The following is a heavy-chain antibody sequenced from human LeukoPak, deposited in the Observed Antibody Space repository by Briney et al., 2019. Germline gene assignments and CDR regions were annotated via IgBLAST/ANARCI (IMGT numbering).Heavy chain of an antibody. V-gene: IGHV3-23*01. CDR3: AKDYYDSSGYDKVFDY. J-gene: IGHJ4*02. CDR1: GFTFSSYA. Sequence: GGSLRLSCAASGFTFSSYAMSWVRQAPGKGLEWVSAISGSGGSTYYADSVKGRFTISRDNSKNTLYLQMNSLRAEDTAVYYCAKDYYDSSGYDKVFDYWGQGTLVTVSS. D-gene: IGHD3-22*01. CDR2: ISGSGGST.